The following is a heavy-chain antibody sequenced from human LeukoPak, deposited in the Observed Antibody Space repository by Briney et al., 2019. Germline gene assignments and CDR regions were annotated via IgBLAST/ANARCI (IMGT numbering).Heavy chain of an antibody. Sequence: GGSLRLSCSASGFTFSTYWMSWVRQAPGKGLEWVANMRRDGNEIYYLDSVRGRFTISRDNSKNTLYLQMSSLRAEDTAVYCCANGDTMVRGVTFDFWGQGTLVTVSS. CDR2: MRRDGNEI. CDR3: ANGDTMVRGVTFDF. V-gene: IGHV3-7*03. J-gene: IGHJ4*02. D-gene: IGHD3-10*01. CDR1: GFTFSTYW.